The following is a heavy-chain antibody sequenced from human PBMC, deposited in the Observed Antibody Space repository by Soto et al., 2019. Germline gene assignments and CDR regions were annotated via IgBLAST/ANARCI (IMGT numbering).Heavy chain of an antibody. CDR2: ISPSTSHI. D-gene: IGHD2-15*01. CDR1: GFPFRRCT. Sequence: EVHLVESGGGLVKPGGSLRLSCAVSGFPFRRCTMNWVRQAPGKGLEWVSSISPSTSHIYYADSVKGRFTISRDNAKNSLFLQMNSLRAEDTAVYYCSGCSGGACHQNYGMDVWGQGTTVTVSS. J-gene: IGHJ6*02. V-gene: IGHV3-21*01. CDR3: SGCSGGACHQNYGMDV.